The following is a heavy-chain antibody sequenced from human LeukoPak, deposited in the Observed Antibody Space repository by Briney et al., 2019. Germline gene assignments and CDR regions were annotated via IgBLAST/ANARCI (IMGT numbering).Heavy chain of an antibody. D-gene: IGHD6-6*01. CDR3: ARENEYSSSSVDY. CDR2: INPNSGGT. Sequence: ASVKVSCKASGYTFTGYYMHWVRQAPGQGLEWMGWINPNSGGTNYAQKFQGRVTMTRGTSISTAYMELSRLRSDDTAVYYCARENEYSSSSVDYWGQGTLVTVSS. J-gene: IGHJ4*02. V-gene: IGHV1-2*02. CDR1: GYTFTGYY.